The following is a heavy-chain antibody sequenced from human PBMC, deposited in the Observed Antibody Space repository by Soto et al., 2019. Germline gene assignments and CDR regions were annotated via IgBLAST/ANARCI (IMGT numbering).Heavy chain of an antibody. D-gene: IGHD4-17*01. CDR3: ARDWADYHKATGYLDY. CDR1: RFTFTHYS. Sequence: GGSLTLSCAASRFTFTHYSTSWNHQAPGKGLEWVSYISSSGSTIYYADSVKGRFTISRDNAKNSLYLQMNSLRAEDTAVYYCARDWADYHKATGYLDYCGQGTLLTVSS. J-gene: IGHJ4*02. V-gene: IGHV3-11*01. CDR2: ISSSGSTI.